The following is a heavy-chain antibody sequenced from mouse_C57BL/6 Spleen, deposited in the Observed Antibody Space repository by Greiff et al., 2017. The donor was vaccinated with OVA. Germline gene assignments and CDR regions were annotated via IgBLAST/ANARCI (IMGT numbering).Heavy chain of an antibody. CDR2: ISSGSSTI. Sequence: VQLQQSGGGLVKPGGSLKLSCAASGFTFSDYGMHWVRQAPEKGLEWVAYISSGSSTIYYADTVKGRFTISRDNAKNTLFLQMTNLRSEDTAMYYCARRDSSGYGYWGQGTTLTVSS. CDR3: ARRDSSGYGY. D-gene: IGHD3-2*02. J-gene: IGHJ2*01. V-gene: IGHV5-17*01. CDR1: GFTFSDYG.